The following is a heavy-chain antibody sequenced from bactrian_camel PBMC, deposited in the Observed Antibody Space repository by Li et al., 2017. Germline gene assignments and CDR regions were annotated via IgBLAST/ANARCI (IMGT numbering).Heavy chain of an antibody. CDR3: AADHPRDSDLDDTELC. CDR1: GLIFSICG. Sequence: VQLVESGGGSVQAGGSLKLSCVADGLIFSICGMGWFRQAPGNECELVSCIDYDGNTYYEDSVKGRFAISVDTAENTVYLRMNSLKPEDTGVYYCAADHPRDSDLDDTELCRGQGTQVTVS. D-gene: IGHD4*01. J-gene: IGHJ4*01. CDR2: IDYDGNT. V-gene: IGHV3S53*01.